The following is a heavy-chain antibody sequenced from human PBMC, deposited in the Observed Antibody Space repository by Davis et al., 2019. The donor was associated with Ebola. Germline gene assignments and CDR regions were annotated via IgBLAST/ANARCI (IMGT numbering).Heavy chain of an antibody. CDR2: ISGSGGST. CDR3: AKDAPVLLWFGEVWFDP. J-gene: IGHJ5*02. Sequence: GESLKISCAASGFTFSSYAMSWVRQAPGKGLEWVSAISGSGGSTYYADSVKGRFTISRDNSKNTLYLQMNSLRAEDTAVYYCAKDAPVLLWFGEVWFDPWGQGTLVTVSS. CDR1: GFTFSSYA. D-gene: IGHD3-10*01. V-gene: IGHV3-23*01.